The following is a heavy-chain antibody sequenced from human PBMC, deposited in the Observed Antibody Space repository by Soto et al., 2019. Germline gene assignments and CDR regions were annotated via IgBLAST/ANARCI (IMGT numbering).Heavy chain of an antibody. V-gene: IGHV1-46*01. CDR2: INPSGGST. D-gene: IGHD1-26*01. CDR1: GYTFTSYA. CDR3: ARDPSGSYYFYGMDV. Sequence: GASVKVSCKASGYTFTSYAMHWVRQAPGQRLEWMGIINPSGGSTSYAQKFQGRVTMTRDTSTSTVYMELSSLRSEDTAVYYCARDPSGSYYFYGMDVWGQGTTVTVSS. J-gene: IGHJ6*02.